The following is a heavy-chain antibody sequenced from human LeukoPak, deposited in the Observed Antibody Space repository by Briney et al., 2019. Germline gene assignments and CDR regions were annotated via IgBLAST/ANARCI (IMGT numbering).Heavy chain of an antibody. CDR3: AKSYGPRTLYYFDY. CDR2: ISGSGDST. Sequence: GGSLRLSCAASGFTFSSYAMSWVRQAPGKGLEWVSAISGSGDSTYYADSVKGRFTISRDNSKNTLYLQMNSLRAEDTAVYYCAKSYGPRTLYYFDYWGQGTLVTVSS. D-gene: IGHD4-17*01. V-gene: IGHV3-23*01. J-gene: IGHJ4*02. CDR1: GFTFSSYA.